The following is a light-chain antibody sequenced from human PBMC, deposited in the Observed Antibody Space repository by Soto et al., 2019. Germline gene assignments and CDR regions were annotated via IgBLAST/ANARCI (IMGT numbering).Light chain of an antibody. J-gene: IGKJ5*01. CDR3: QQYGTSEII. CDR2: DTS. Sequence: EFLLTQSPGTLSLSPGERATLSCRASQSLTNSFMAWYQQKPGQAPRLLIYDTSSRASGIPDRFSGSGSGTDFTLTISRLETEDFAVFYCQQYGTSEIIFGQGTRLEIK. CDR1: QSLTNSF. V-gene: IGKV3-20*01.